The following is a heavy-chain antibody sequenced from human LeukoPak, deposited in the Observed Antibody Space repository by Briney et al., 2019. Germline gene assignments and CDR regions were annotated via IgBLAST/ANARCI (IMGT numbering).Heavy chain of an antibody. V-gene: IGHV3-33*01. Sequence: GGSLRLSCAASRFTFSSYGMHWVRQAPGKGLEWVAVIWYDGSNKYYVDSVKGRFTISRDNSKNTLYLQMNSLRAEDTAVYYCARRSGIAVAGDDAFDIWGLGTMVTVSS. J-gene: IGHJ3*02. CDR3: ARRSGIAVAGDDAFDI. CDR2: IWYDGSNK. CDR1: RFTFSSYG. D-gene: IGHD6-19*01.